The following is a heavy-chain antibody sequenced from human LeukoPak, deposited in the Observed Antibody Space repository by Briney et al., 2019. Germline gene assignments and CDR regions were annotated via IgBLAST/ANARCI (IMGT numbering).Heavy chain of an antibody. CDR1: GFTFNTHG. Sequence: PGGSLRLSCAASGFTFNTHGMNWVRQAPGKGLEWVSFIDTTTSYKYYADSVKGRFTISRDNAKNSLYLQMNSLRADDTALYYCARGRSITTLRGVAISDGFDIWGQGTMVTVSS. J-gene: IGHJ3*02. CDR2: IDTTTSYK. D-gene: IGHD3-10*01. V-gene: IGHV3-21*01. CDR3: ARGRSITTLRGVAISDGFDI.